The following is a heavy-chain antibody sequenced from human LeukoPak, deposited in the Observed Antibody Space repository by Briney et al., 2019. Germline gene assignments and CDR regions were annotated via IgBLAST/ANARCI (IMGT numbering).Heavy chain of an antibody. V-gene: IGHV3-23*01. D-gene: IGHD3-22*01. CDR1: GFTVSSYG. J-gene: IGHJ4*02. CDR2: ISGSGGST. CDR3: AKFRGTMIVVAIFDY. Sequence: QPGGTLRLSCAASGFTVSSYGMSWVRQAPGKGLEWVSAISGSGGSTYYADSVKGRFTISRDNSKNTLYLQMNSLRAEDTAVYYCAKFRGTMIVVAIFDYWGQGTLVTVSS.